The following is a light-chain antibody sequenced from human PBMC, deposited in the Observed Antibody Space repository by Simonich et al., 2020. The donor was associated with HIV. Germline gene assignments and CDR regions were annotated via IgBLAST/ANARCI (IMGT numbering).Light chain of an antibody. CDR1: SSDVGGYNY. J-gene: IGLJ2*01. Sequence: QSALTQPPSASGSPGQSVTISCTGTSSDVGGYNYVSWYQQNPGKAPKLMIYEVSKRPSGVPDSFSGYKSGNTASLTVSGLQAEDESDYYCSSYAGSNNLVFGGGTKLTVL. CDR3: SSYAGSNNLV. V-gene: IGLV2-8*01. CDR2: EVS.